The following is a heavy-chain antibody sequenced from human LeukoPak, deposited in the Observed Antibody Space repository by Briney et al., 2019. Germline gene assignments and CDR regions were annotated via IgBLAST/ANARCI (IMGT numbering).Heavy chain of an antibody. CDR1: GFTLSNYW. J-gene: IGHJ3*01. D-gene: IGHD1-26*01. V-gene: IGHV3-74*01. CDR3: ARVIGWDEPFDL. CDR2: INTDGSST. Sequence: GGSLRLSCSASGFTLSNYWIHWVRQAPGKGLVWVSRINTDGSSTNYADSVRGRFTVSRDNAKNTLYLQMNSLRVEDTAVYYCARVIGWDEPFDLWGQGTLVTVSS.